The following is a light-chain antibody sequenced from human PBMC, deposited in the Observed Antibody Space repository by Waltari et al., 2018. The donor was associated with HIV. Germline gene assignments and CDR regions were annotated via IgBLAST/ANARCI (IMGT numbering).Light chain of an antibody. Sequence: QSALTQPASVSGSPGQSITISCTGTSRDVGDLNFVSWYQQHPGKAPNLMIYDVSHRSSGIPDRFSGSKSDNSASLTISGLQAEDEADYYCTSYASITSWVFGGGTKVTVL. J-gene: IGLJ3*02. CDR3: TSYASITSWV. CDR1: SRDVGDLNF. CDR2: DVS. V-gene: IGLV2-14*03.